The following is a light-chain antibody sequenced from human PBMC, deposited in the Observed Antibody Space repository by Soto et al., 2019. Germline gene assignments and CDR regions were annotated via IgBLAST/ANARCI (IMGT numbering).Light chain of an antibody. CDR3: QQSYSSIT. CDR2: DAS. J-gene: IGKJ5*01. CDR1: QSINTY. V-gene: IGKV3-11*01. Sequence: NVLTQSTATLSLSPGEGATLSFRASQSINTYLAWYQQKPGQAPRLLIYDASKRATGIPARFSGSGSGTNFTLTISSLQPEDFATYYCQQSYSSITFGQGTRLEIK.